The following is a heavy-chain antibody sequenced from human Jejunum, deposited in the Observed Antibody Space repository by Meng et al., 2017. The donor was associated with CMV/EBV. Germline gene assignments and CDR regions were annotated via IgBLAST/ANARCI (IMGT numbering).Heavy chain of an antibody. V-gene: IGHV7-4-1*02. D-gene: IGHD2/OR15-2a*01. CDR1: GYTFSTYT. CDR2: ISTNTGTP. Sequence: VQIGSELKDAGASVKVSCKASGYTFSTYTKNWVRQAHGRGLEWMGWISTNTGTPTYTQGFTGRFVFSLDTSVSTAYLQISSLKAEDTAVYYCARGGNFDPWGQGTLVTVSS. CDR3: ARGGNFDP. J-gene: IGHJ5*02.